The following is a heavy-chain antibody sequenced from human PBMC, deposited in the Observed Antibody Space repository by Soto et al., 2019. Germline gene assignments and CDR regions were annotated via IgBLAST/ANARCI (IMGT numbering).Heavy chain of an antibody. CDR2: IGPSGTNT. D-gene: IGHD3-16*01. J-gene: IGHJ4*02. Sequence: EVQLLESGGGFIQPGGSLRLSCAASGFTFSSYVMSWFRQAPGKGLEWVSAIGPSGTNTYYADSVKGRFTISRDNSKNTLFLQLNSLRAEDTAVYYCAKETPYTDAYVSVAYWGQGDLVTVSS. CDR1: GFTFSSYV. V-gene: IGHV3-23*01. CDR3: AKETPYTDAYVSVAY.